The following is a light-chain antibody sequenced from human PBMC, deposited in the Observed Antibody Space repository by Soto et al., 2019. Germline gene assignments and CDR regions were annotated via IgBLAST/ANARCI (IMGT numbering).Light chain of an antibody. CDR2: GAS. CDR1: QRVASRN. V-gene: IGKV3-20*01. Sequence: IVLTQSPATLFLSPGERATLSCRASQRVASRNLAWYQQKSGQAPRLLIYGASSRAIHTPDRFSGSGSGTDFTLTISGLEPEDFAVYYCQHFGNSLWTFGQGTKVDIK. CDR3: QHFGNSLWT. J-gene: IGKJ1*01.